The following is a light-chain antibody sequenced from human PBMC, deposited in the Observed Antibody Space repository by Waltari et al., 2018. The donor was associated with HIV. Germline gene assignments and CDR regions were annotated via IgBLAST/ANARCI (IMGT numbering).Light chain of an antibody. CDR1: HIRSKN. Sequence: SSVLTLPPSVSVAPGKPATLPCPGNHIRSKNVPWYQQRPGQAPEFVITLDKQRPSGIPARFSGSNAGCSAALTITEVEAGDEADYYCQVWDSDAYVFGPGTRLTV. J-gene: IGLJ1*01. CDR3: QVWDSDAYV. V-gene: IGLV3-21*01. CDR2: LDK.